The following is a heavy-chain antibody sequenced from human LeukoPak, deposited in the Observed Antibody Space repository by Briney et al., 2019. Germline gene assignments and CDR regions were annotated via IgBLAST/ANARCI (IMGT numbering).Heavy chain of an antibody. J-gene: IGHJ4*02. Sequence: GGSLRLSCAASGFTFSSYVMSWVRQAPGKGLEWVSAISGSGGSTYYADSVKGRFTISRDNSKNTLYLQMNSLRAEDTAVYYCAKAVIFGVVNPSGYWGQGTLVTVSS. V-gene: IGHV3-23*01. CDR3: AKAVIFGVVNPSGY. CDR2: ISGSGGST. D-gene: IGHD3-3*01. CDR1: GFTFSSYV.